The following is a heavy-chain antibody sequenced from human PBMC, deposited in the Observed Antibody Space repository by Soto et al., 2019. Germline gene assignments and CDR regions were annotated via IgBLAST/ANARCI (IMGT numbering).Heavy chain of an antibody. J-gene: IGHJ4*02. CDR2: ISYDGSNK. D-gene: IGHD1-26*01. CDR1: GFTFSSYG. CDR3: AKRSGSYYPVAY. V-gene: IGHV3-30*18. Sequence: QVQLVESGGGVVQPGRSLRLSCAASGFTFSSYGMHWVRQAPGKGLEWVAVISYDGSNKYYADSVKGRFTISRDNSTNTLYLQMNSLRAEDTAVYYCAKRSGSYYPVAYWGQGTLVTVSS.